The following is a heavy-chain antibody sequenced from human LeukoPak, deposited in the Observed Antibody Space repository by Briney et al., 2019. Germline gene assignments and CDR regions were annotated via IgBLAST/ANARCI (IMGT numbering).Heavy chain of an antibody. D-gene: IGHD3-10*01. CDR3: AREVLYGSGSYLDY. V-gene: IGHV4-61*01. Sequence: SETLSLTCTVSGGSVSSGSYYWSWIRQPPGKGLGWIGYIYYSGSTNYNPSLKSRVTISVDTSKNQFSLKLSSVTAADTAVYYCAREVLYGSGSYLDYWGQGTLVTVSS. J-gene: IGHJ4*02. CDR2: IYYSGST. CDR1: GGSVSSGSYY.